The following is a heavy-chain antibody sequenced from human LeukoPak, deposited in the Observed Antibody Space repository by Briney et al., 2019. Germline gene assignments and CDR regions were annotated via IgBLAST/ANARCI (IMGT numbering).Heavy chain of an antibody. CDR3: ARDPFYCSSTSCYYYYGMDV. D-gene: IGHD2-2*01. CDR1: GGSISSSSYY. Sequence: SETLSLTCTVSGGSISSSSYYWGWIRQPPGKGLEWIGSIYYSGSTYYNPSLKSRVTISVDTSKNQFSLKLSSVTAADTAVYYCARDPFYCSSTSCYYYYGMDVWGQGTTVTVSS. J-gene: IGHJ6*02. CDR2: IYYSGST. V-gene: IGHV4-39*02.